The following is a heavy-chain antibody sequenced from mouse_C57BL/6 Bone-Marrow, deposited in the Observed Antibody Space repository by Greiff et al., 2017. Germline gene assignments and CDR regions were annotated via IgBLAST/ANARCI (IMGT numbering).Heavy chain of an antibody. CDR3: ARCACSSGYYAMDY. D-gene: IGHD3-2*02. CDR1: GYTFTSYW. Sequence: QVQLQQSGAELAKPGASVTLSCKASGYTFTSYWMHWVKQRPGQGLEWIGYINPSSGYTKYNQKFKDKATLTADKSSSTAYMQLSSLTYDDSAIYYCARCACSSGYYAMDYWGQGTSVTVSS. J-gene: IGHJ4*01. V-gene: IGHV1-7*01. CDR2: INPSSGYT.